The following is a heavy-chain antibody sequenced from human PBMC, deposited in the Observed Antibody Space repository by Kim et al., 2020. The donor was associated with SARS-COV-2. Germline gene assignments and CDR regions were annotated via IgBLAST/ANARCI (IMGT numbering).Heavy chain of an antibody. V-gene: IGHV3-48*03. J-gene: IGHJ6*02. D-gene: IGHD3-9*01. Sequence: GGSLRLSCAASGFTFSSYEMNWVRQAPGKGLEWVSYISTSGNTIHYADSVKGRFTISRDNAKNSLYLQMNSLRVEDTALYYCARDSFEVFYFHSLDVWGQGTTVTVSS. CDR2: ISTSGNTI. CDR1: GFTFSSYE. CDR3: ARDSFEVFYFHSLDV.